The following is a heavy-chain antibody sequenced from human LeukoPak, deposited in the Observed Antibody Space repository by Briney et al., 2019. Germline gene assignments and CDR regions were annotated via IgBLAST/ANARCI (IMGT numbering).Heavy chain of an antibody. J-gene: IGHJ4*02. Sequence: AASVKVCCKASGGTFSSYAISWGRQAPGQGLEWMGGIIPIFGTANYAQKFQGRVTITADKSTSTAYMELSSLRSEDTAVYYCARSRPMGWGSYFDYWGQGTLVTVSS. V-gene: IGHV1-69*06. D-gene: IGHD3-10*01. CDR1: GGTFSSYA. CDR3: ARSRPMGWGSYFDY. CDR2: IIPIFGTA.